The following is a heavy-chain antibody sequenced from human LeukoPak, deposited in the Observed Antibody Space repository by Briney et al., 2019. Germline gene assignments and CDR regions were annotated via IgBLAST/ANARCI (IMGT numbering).Heavy chain of an antibody. V-gene: IGHV4-31*03. CDR1: GGSISSGGYY. D-gene: IGHD2-2*02. Sequence: PSQTLSLTCTVSGGSISSGGYYWSWIRRHPGKGLEWIGYIYYSGSTYYNPSLKSRVTISVDTSKNQFSLKLSSVTAADTAVYYCARRGHGYCSSTSCYMASDNWFDPWGQGTLVTVSS. CDR2: IYYSGST. CDR3: ARRGHGYCSSTSCYMASDNWFDP. J-gene: IGHJ5*02.